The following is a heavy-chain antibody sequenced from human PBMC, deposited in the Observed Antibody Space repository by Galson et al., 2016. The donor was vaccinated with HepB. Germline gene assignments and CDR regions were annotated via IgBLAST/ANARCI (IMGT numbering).Heavy chain of an antibody. CDR2: VYYTGNT. Sequence: SETLSLTCNVSGDSIIPYYWSWIRQPPGKGLEWIGYVYYTGNTNSNPSFKSRVSISVDVSREQFSLRLTSVTAADTAMYFCTRRRRAFDIWGQGAMVIVSS. J-gene: IGHJ3*02. CDR3: TRRRRAFDI. V-gene: IGHV4-59*08. CDR1: GDSIIPYY.